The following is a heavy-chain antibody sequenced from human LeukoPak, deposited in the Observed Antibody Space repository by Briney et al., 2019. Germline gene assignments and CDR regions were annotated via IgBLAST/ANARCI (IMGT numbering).Heavy chain of an antibody. J-gene: IGHJ4*02. CDR3: ARHGGSYFYY. V-gene: IGHV4-59*08. Sequence: SETLSLTCTVSGGSISSYYWSWIRQAPGKGLEWIGYIYYSGTTKYNPSLMGRVSISVVTSKNQFSLRLSSVAAADTAVYYCARHGGSYFYYWGQGTLVTVSS. CDR1: GGSISSYY. CDR2: IYYSGTT. D-gene: IGHD1-26*01.